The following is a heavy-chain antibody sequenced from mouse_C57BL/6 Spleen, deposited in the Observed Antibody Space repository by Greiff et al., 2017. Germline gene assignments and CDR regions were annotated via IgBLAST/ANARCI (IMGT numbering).Heavy chain of an antibody. CDR1: GYSITSGYY. V-gene: IGHV3-6*01. CDR3: ARDDYDGFDY. CDR2: ISYDGSN. J-gene: IGHJ2*01. Sequence: EVKLQESGPGLVKPSQSLSLTCSVTGYSITSGYYWNWIRQFPGNKLEWMGYISYDGSNNYNPSLKNRISINRDTSKNQFFLKLNSVTTEDTATYYCARDDYDGFDYWGQGTTLTVSS. D-gene: IGHD2-4*01.